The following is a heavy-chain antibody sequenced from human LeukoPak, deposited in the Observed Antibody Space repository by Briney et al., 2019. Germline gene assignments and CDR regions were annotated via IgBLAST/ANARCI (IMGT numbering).Heavy chain of an antibody. CDR2: IIPILGIA. V-gene: IGHV1-69*04. Sequence: SVKVSCKASGGTFSSYAISWVRQAPGQGLEWMGRIIPILGIANYAQKFQGRVTITADKSTSTAYMELSSLRSEDTAVYYCARDRGWYNWNDKGYNWFDPWGQGTLVTVSS. J-gene: IGHJ5*02. CDR3: ARDRGWYNWNDKGYNWFDP. CDR1: GGTFSSYA. D-gene: IGHD1-1*01.